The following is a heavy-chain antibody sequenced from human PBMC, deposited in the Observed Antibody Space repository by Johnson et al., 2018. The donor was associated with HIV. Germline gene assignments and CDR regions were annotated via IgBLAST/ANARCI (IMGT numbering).Heavy chain of an antibody. CDR3: ARERYGSQAIDGFDI. V-gene: IGHV3-30*03. CDR2: ISHDGNNK. CDR1: GFTFSNYG. J-gene: IGHJ3*02. Sequence: QVQLVESGGGVVQPGRSLRLSCSASGFTFSNYGMHWVRQAPGKGLEWVAVISHDGNNKYYADSVTGRFTISRDNSKNTLYLQMNSLRAEDTAVYYCARERYGSQAIDGFDIWGQGTMVTVSS. D-gene: IGHD2-15*01.